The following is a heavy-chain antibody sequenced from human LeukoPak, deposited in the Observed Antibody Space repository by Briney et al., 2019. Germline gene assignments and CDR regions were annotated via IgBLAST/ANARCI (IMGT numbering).Heavy chain of an antibody. Sequence: SETLSLTCTVSGASISSYYWSWIRQPPGKGLEWIGDIYYSGSIKYNPSLKSRVTMSVDRSKNQFSLKLSSVTAADTAVYYCARGSPPGYYDFWSGYYDNWFDPWGQGTLVTVSS. CDR1: GASISSYY. D-gene: IGHD3-3*01. V-gene: IGHV4-59*01. CDR3: ARGSPPGYYDFWSGYYDNWFDP. CDR2: IYYSGSI. J-gene: IGHJ5*02.